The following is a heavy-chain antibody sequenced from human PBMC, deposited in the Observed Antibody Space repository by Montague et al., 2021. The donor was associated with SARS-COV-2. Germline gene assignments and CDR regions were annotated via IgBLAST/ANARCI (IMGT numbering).Heavy chain of an antibody. CDR1: GASFSGHY. Sequence: SETLSLTCAVSGASFSGHYWNWIRQSPGKGLEWIGEINHRGSSNSNPALKSRVTISVDTSKNQFSLNLPSVTAADTAVYYCAASPDNAPWYFDLWGRGTLDTVSS. CDR2: INHRGSS. J-gene: IGHJ2*01. CDR3: AASPDNAPWYFDL. V-gene: IGHV4-34*01. D-gene: IGHD1-14*01.